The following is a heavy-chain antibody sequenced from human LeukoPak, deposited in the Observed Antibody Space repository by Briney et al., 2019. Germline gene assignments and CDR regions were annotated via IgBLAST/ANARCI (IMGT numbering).Heavy chain of an antibody. CDR3: ARGGQLPHPDWFDP. Sequence: GGSLRLSCAASGFTFSSYSMNWVRQAPGKGLEWVSSISSSSSYIYYADSVKGRFTISRDNAKNSLYLQMNSLRAEDTAVYYCARGGQLPHPDWFDPWGQGTLVTVSS. V-gene: IGHV3-21*01. D-gene: IGHD6-19*01. J-gene: IGHJ5*02. CDR1: GFTFSSYS. CDR2: ISSSSSYI.